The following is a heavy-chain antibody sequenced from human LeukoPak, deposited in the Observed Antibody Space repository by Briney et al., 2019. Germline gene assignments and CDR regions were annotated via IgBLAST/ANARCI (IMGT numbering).Heavy chain of an antibody. CDR2: INWNGGST. V-gene: IGHV3-20*04. J-gene: IGHJ6*03. Sequence: GGSLRLSCAASGFTVSSNYMSWVRQAPGKGLEWVSGINWNGGSTGYADSVKGRFTTSRDNAKNSLYLQMNSLRAEDTALYYCARVGQLWTEANVKYYYYYYYMDVWGKGTTVTVSS. D-gene: IGHD5-18*01. CDR3: ARVGQLWTEANVKYYYYYYYMDV. CDR1: GFTVSSNY.